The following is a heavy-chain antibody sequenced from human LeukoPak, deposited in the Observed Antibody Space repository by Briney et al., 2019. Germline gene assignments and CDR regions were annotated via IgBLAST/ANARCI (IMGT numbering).Heavy chain of an antibody. D-gene: IGHD5-18*01. CDR3: AGGRVWLAFDS. V-gene: IGHV4-59*01. CDR1: GGSISSYS. Sequence: SETLSLTCTVSGGSISSYSWSWIRQSPGKGLEWIAHINYSGSTNYNPSLKSRVSISVDTSKNQFSLELSSVTAADTAVYYCAGGRVWLAFDSWGQGTLVTVSS. CDR2: INYSGST. J-gene: IGHJ4*02.